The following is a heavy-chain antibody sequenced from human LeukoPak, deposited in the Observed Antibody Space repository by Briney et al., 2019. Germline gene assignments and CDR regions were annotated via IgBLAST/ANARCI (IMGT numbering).Heavy chain of an antibody. CDR2: IYYSGST. CDR1: GGSTSSHY. J-gene: IGHJ4*02. D-gene: IGHD1-14*01. Sequence: PSETLSLTCTVSGGSTSSHYWSWIRQPPGKGLEWIGYIYYSGSTNYNPSLKSRVTISVDTSKNQFSLKLSSVTAADTAVYYCARGDGRPRIDYWGQGTLVTVSS. V-gene: IGHV4-59*11. CDR3: ARGDGRPRIDY.